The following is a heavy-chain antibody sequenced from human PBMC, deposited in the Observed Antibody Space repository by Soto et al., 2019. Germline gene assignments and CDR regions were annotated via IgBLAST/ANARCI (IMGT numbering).Heavy chain of an antibody. CDR1: GYTFTSYG. V-gene: IGHV1-18*01. D-gene: IGHD3-3*01. J-gene: IGHJ6*02. CDR3: ARQYYDFWSASDYGMDV. CDR2: ISAYNGNT. Sequence: EASVKVSCKASGYTFTSYGISWVRQAPGRGLEWMGWISAYNGNTNYAQKLQGRVTMTTDTSTSTAYMELRSLRSDDTAVYYCARQYYDFWSASDYGMDVWGQGTTVTVSS.